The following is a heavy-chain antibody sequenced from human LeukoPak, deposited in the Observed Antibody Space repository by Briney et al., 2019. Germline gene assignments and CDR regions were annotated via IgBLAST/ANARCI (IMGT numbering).Heavy chain of an antibody. CDR2: IFPGDSDT. J-gene: IGHJ4*02. D-gene: IGHD3-10*01. CDR3: VTLYNSGSYKIDY. Sequence: GESLKISCKGSGYYFTTYWIGWVRQMPGKGLERMGIIFPGDSDTRYSPSFQGQVIISADKSISTAYLQWSSLKASDTAMYYCVTLYNSGSYKIDYWGQGTLVTVSS. CDR1: GYYFTTYW. V-gene: IGHV5-51*01.